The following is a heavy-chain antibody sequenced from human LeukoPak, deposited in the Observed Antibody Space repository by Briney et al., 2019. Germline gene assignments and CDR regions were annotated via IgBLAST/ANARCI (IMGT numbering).Heavy chain of an antibody. Sequence: GGSLRLSCAASGFTVSSNYMSWVRQAPGKGLEWVSVIYSGGSTYYADSVKGRFTISRDNSKNTLYLQMNSLRAEDTAVYYCAKDIQGPVFVVVVAATHDAFDIWGQGTMVTVSS. V-gene: IGHV3-53*01. J-gene: IGHJ3*02. CDR3: AKDIQGPVFVVVVAATHDAFDI. CDR1: GFTVSSNY. D-gene: IGHD2-15*01. CDR2: IYSGGST.